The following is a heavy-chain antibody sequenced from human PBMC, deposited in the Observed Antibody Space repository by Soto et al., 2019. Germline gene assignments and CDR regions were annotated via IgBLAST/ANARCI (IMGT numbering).Heavy chain of an antibody. Sequence: QVQLQESGRRLLKPSQTLSLTCTVSGGSVNSGGDSWHWIRQAPGKGLQGLGYIYYTGRTSYNPSLQTVISRSIDKSKDQSSLLINSVTIEDTAVYFCARARPLLRANEYWGQGIQVIVSS. J-gene: IGHJ4*02. V-gene: IGHV4-30-4*01. CDR2: IYYTGRT. CDR3: ARARPLLRANEY. CDR1: GGSVNSGGDS. D-gene: IGHD1-1*01.